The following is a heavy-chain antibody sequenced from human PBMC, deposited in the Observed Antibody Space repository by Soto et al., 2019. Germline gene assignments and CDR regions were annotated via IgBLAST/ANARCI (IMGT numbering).Heavy chain of an antibody. CDR3: ARVDDYSNYFDY. V-gene: IGHV1-8*01. Sequence: ASVKVSCKASGYTFTSYDINWVRQATGQGLEWMGWMNPNSGNTGYAQKFQGRVTMTRNTSISTAYMELSSLRSEDTAVYYCARVDDYSNYFDYWGQGTLVTVSS. CDR2: MNPNSGNT. D-gene: IGHD4-4*01. CDR1: GYTFTSYD. J-gene: IGHJ4*02.